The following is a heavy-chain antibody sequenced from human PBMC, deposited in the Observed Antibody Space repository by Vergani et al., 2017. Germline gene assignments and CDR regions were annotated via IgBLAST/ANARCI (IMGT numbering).Heavy chain of an antibody. CDR2: ISGSGGST. CDR3: AKVVAVAGVFQH. V-gene: IGHV3-23*01. CDR1: GFTFSSYA. Sequence: EVQLLESGGGLVQPGGSLRLSCAASGFTFSSYAMSWGRQAPGKGVEWVSAISGSGGSTYYADSVKGRFIISRDNSKNTLYLRMNSLRAEDTAVYYCAKVVAVAGVFQHWGQGTLVTVSS. J-gene: IGHJ1*01. D-gene: IGHD6-19*01.